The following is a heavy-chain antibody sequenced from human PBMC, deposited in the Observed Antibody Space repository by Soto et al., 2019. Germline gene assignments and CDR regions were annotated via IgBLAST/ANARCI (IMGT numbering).Heavy chain of an antibody. CDR1: GYTFTNYY. V-gene: IGHV1-46*01. J-gene: IGHJ4*02. Sequence: QVQLVQSGAEVKKPGASVKVSCKASGYTFTNYYIHWVRQAPGQGPEWMGIINPTSGSTSYAQNFQGRVTVTRDTSTSTVYMDLSSLRSDDTAVYYCARGRPRTTGYSSSWYRGFDYWGQGTLVTVSS. CDR2: INPTSGST. CDR3: ARGRPRTTGYSSSWYRGFDY. D-gene: IGHD6-13*01.